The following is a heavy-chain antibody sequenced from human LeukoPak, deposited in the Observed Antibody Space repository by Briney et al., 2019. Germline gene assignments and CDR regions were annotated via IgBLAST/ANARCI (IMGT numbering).Heavy chain of an antibody. CDR2: LSKSGSDI. CDR1: GFTFSDHY. CDR3: AKGQAPFDY. J-gene: IGHJ4*02. V-gene: IGHV3-11*01. Sequence: GGSLRLSCTASGFTFSDHYMTWIRQAPGKGLECVSYLSKSGSDIFYADSVKGRFSISRDNAKNSLYLQMNSLRAEDTAVYYCAKGQAPFDYWGQGTLVTVSS.